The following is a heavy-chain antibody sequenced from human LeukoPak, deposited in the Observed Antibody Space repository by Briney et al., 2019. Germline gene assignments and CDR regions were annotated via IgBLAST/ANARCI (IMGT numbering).Heavy chain of an antibody. J-gene: IGHJ1*01. Sequence: SETLSLTCSVSGDSVSRSDSYWDWIRQPPGKGLEWIGTIYYSGRTYYSPSLKSRVTMSVDPSNNQFSLNMRSVTAADTAVYYCARRRYYDGSGYLEWGQGTLLSVSS. D-gene: IGHD3-22*01. CDR2: IYYSGRT. CDR1: GDSVSRSDSY. CDR3: ARRRYYDGSGYLE. V-gene: IGHV4-39*01.